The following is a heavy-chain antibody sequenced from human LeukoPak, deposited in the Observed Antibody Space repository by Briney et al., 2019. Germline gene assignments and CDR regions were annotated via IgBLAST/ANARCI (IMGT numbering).Heavy chain of an antibody. CDR3: ARAQNLIVVVPAANSYTSSDWYFDL. J-gene: IGHJ2*01. CDR2: IYHSGST. V-gene: IGHV4-59*12. D-gene: IGHD2-2*01. Sequence: SETLSLTCTVSGGSISSYYWSWIRQPPGKGLEWIGYIYHSGSTYYNPSLKSRVTISVDRSKNQFSLKLSSVTAADTAVYYCARAQNLIVVVPAANSYTSSDWYFDLWGRGTLVTVSS. CDR1: GGSISSYY.